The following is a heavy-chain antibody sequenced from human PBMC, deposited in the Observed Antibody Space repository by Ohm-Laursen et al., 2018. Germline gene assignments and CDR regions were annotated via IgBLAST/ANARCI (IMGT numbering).Heavy chain of an antibody. D-gene: IGHD1-26*01. Sequence: GTLSLTCAVSSGSISTNYWSWIRQPAGKGLEWVGRIHTSGYTDYNPSLKSRVTMSIDTSKNQFSLNLSSVTAADTAVYYCARDNSFLGKSPYYYNGMDVWGQGTTVIVSS. CDR1: SGSISTNY. CDR2: IHTSGYT. V-gene: IGHV4-4*07. J-gene: IGHJ6*02. CDR3: ARDNSFLGKSPYYYNGMDV.